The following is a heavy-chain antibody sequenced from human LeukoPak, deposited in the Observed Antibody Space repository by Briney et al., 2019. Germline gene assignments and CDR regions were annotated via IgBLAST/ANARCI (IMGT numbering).Heavy chain of an antibody. V-gene: IGHV3-23*01. CDR3: AKELADYDSSGSDY. CDR2: ISGSGGST. D-gene: IGHD3-22*01. Sequence: GSLRLSCVASGFSFTTHAMGWVRQAPGKGLEWVSHISGSGGSTKYSGSVKGRFTISRDNSKNTLYLQINSLGADDTAVYYCAKELADYDSSGSDYWGQGTLVTVSS. J-gene: IGHJ4*02. CDR1: GFSFTTHA.